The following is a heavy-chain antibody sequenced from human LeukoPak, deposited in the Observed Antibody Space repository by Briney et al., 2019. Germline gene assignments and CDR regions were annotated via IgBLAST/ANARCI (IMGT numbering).Heavy chain of an antibody. J-gene: IGHJ5*02. D-gene: IGHD2-2*01. V-gene: IGHV1-18*01. Sequence: ASVKVSCKASGYSFTSYGISWVRQAPGQGLEWMGWISAYNGNTNYALKLQGRVTMTIETSTSTAYMEVRSLRSDDTAVYYCARDRYCTITKCSNWFDPWGQGTLVTVSS. CDR3: ARDRYCTITKCSNWFDP. CDR2: ISAYNGNT. CDR1: GYSFTSYG.